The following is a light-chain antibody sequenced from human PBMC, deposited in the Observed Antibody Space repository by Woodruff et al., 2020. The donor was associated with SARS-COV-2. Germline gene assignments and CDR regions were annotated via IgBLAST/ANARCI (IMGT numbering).Light chain of an antibody. J-gene: IGKJ1*01. CDR2: AAS. CDR1: QGISSY. CDR3: QQYYSYPWT. Sequence: VTITCRASQGISSYLAWYQQKPGKAPKLLIYAASTLQSGVPSRFSGSGSGTDFTLTISCLQSEDFATYYCQQYYSYPWTFGKGTKVEIK. V-gene: IGKV1-8*01.